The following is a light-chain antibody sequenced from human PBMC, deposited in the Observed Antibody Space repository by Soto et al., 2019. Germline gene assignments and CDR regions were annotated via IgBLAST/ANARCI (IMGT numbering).Light chain of an antibody. V-gene: IGLV2-14*01. Sequence: QSALTQPASVSGSPGQSITISCSGTSRDVGAYNFVSWYQQLPSKAPKLMIYEVTNRPSGVSHRFSGSKSGNTASLTISGLQADDEADYYCSSYTTSNTWVFGGGTKLTVL. J-gene: IGLJ3*02. CDR1: SRDVGAYNF. CDR3: SSYTTSNTWV. CDR2: EVT.